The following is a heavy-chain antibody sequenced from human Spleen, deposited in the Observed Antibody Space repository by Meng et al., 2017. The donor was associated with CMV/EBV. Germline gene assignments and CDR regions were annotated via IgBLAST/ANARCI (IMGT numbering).Heavy chain of an antibody. J-gene: IGHJ5*02. CDR1: GFPFSDYY. CDR2: ISSSGSTI. Sequence: GESLKISCAASGFPFSDYYMSWIRQAPGKGLEWVSYISSSGSTIYYADSVKGRFTISRDNAKNSLYLQMNSLRAEDTAVYYCASGGGDYYNWFDPWGQGTLVTVSS. D-gene: IGHD2-21*02. CDR3: ASGGGDYYNWFDP. V-gene: IGHV3-11*01.